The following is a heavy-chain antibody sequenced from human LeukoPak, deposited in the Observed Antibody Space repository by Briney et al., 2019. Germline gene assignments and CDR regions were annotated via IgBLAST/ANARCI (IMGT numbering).Heavy chain of an antibody. V-gene: IGHV4-34*01. CDR1: GGSLSGHY. CDR3: ARHDPWDY. D-gene: IGHD3-16*01. Sequence: SETLSLTCAVHGGSLSGHYCIWIRQPPEKGLEWIGSIDYSGTTWYNAPLKSRVTISIDTSKSQFSLRLNSVTAADTAVYYCARHDPWDYWGQGALVTVSS. CDR2: IDYSGTT. J-gene: IGHJ4*02.